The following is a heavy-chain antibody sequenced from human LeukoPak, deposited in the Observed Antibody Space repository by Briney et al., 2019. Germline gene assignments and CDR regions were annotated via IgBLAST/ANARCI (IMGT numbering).Heavy chain of an antibody. D-gene: IGHD5-24*01. J-gene: IGHJ4*02. CDR3: ARAGIENALDY. V-gene: IGHV3-33*08. CDR1: GFTFSSYW. Sequence: GGSLRLSCAASGFTFSSYWMSWVRQAPGKGLEWVAIIWYDGSNKYFAESVMGRFTISKDNSKNTVYLQMNSLRVEDTAVYHCARAGIENALDYWGQGTQVTVSS. CDR2: IWYDGSNK.